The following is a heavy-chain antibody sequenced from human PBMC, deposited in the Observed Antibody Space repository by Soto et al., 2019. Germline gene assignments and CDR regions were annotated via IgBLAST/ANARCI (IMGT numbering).Heavy chain of an antibody. J-gene: IGHJ4*02. CDR3: ARGGHDFCCGPFDY. V-gene: IGHV4-4*07. CDR2: IDASGST. CDR1: GGCFRTYY. Sequence: GSLSLSCTGGGGCFRTYYGSWIRQPAGKGIAWIGRIDASGSTDYNPSLKSRVTMSADTSKNQFPLRLSSVTAADTALSYCARGGHDFCCGPFDYWGQGNLVTVSA. D-gene: IGHD3-3*01.